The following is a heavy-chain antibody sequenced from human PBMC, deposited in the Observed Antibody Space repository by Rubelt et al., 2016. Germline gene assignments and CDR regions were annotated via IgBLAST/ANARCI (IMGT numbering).Heavy chain of an antibody. V-gene: IGHV3-30*02. CDR2: IWYDGSNK. J-gene: IGHJ4*02. Sequence: VQLVESGGGLVQPGGSLRLSCAASGFTFSSYGMHWVRQAPGKGLEWVAVIWYDGSNKYYADSVNGRFTISRDNSKNTLYLQMNSLRAEDTAVYYCAKWASYSSSSHYWGQGTLVTVSS. CDR3: AKWASYSSSSHY. D-gene: IGHD6-6*01. CDR1: GFTFSSYG.